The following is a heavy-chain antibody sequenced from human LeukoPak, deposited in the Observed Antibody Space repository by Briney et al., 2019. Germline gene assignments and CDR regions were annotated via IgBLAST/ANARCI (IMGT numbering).Heavy chain of an antibody. J-gene: IGHJ6*02. CDR2: IYYSGST. Sequence: SETLSLTCSVSGGSISSYYWSWIRQPPGKGLEWIGYIYYSGSTNYNPSLKSRVTISLDTSKNQFSLKLSSVTAADTAVYYCARGLEQQLVTFGDGMDVWGQGTTVTVSS. V-gene: IGHV4-59*12. CDR3: ARGLEQQLVTFGDGMDV. CDR1: GGSISSYY. D-gene: IGHD6-13*01.